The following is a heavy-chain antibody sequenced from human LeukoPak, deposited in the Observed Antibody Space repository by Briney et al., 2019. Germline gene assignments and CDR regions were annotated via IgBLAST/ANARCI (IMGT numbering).Heavy chain of an antibody. CDR3: ARLNYYYDSSGYYPSSPFDY. CDR1: GGSISSSSYY. CDR2: IYYSGST. J-gene: IGHJ4*02. Sequence: PSETLSLTCTVSGGSISSSSYYWGCIRQTPGKGLEWIGSIYYSGSTYYHPSLKSRVTISVDTSKNQFSLKLSSVTAADTAAYYCARLNYYYDSSGYYPSSPFDYWGQGTLVTVSS. V-gene: IGHV4-39*01. D-gene: IGHD3-22*01.